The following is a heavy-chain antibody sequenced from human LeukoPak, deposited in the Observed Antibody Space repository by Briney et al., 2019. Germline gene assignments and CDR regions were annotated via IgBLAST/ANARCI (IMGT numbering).Heavy chain of an antibody. CDR2: ISNDGNNK. D-gene: IGHD3-10*01. V-gene: IGHV3-30*18. CDR1: GFAFSVYG. Sequence: GRSLRLSCTASGFAFSVYGMHWVRQAPGKGLEWVAVISNDGNNKYYADSVKGRFTISRDNSKSTLYLHMNSLRAEDTAVSYCAKGLPGAGQRGYFDYWGQGTLVTVSS. CDR3: AKGLPGAGQRGYFDY. J-gene: IGHJ4*02.